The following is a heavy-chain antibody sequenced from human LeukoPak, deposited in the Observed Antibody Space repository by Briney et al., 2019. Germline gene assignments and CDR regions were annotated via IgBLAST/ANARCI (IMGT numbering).Heavy chain of an antibody. CDR2: IDPYSGGT. CDR1: GYTFNDYY. D-gene: IGHD3-10*01. Sequence: ASVKVSCKASGYTFNDYYLHWVRQSPGQGLEWMGWIDPYSGGTNYAQKFQGRVTMARDTSITTAYMELSRLRSDDTAEYYCARGNYYGSGPLSDYWGQGTLVTVSS. V-gene: IGHV1-2*02. J-gene: IGHJ4*02. CDR3: ARGNYYGSGPLSDY.